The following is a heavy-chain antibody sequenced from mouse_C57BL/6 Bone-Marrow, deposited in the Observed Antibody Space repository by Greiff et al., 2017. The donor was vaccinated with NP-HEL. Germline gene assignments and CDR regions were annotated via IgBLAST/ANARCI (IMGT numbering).Heavy chain of an antibody. Sequence: EVQLQQSGPELVKPGASVKISCKASGYTFTDYYMNWVKQSHGKSLEWIGDINPNNGGTSYNQKFKGKATLTVDKSSSTAYMELRSLTSEDSAVYYCARGTGHFDYWGQGTTLTVSS. CDR2: INPNNGGT. J-gene: IGHJ2*01. V-gene: IGHV1-26*01. CDR3: ARGTGHFDY. CDR1: GYTFTDYY. D-gene: IGHD4-1*01.